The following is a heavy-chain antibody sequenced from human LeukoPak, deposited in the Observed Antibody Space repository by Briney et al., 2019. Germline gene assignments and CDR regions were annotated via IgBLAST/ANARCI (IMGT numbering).Heavy chain of an antibody. V-gene: IGHV1-8*03. CDR3: ARTPPGGLIDY. CDR2: MSPKSANT. D-gene: IGHD3-10*01. Sequence: ASVKVSCKASGGTFSSNTISWVRQASGQGLEWMGWMSPKSANTGYAQKFQGRVTITRDTSISTAYMELSSLTSEDTAVYYCARTPPGGLIDYWGQGTLVTVSS. J-gene: IGHJ4*02. CDR1: GGTFSSNT.